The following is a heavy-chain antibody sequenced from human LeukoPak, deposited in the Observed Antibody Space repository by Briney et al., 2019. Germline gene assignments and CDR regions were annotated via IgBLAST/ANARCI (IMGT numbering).Heavy chain of an antibody. D-gene: IGHD4-17*01. Sequence: SETLSLTCTVSGGSISSYYWGWIRQPPGKGLEWIGSIYYSGSTYYNPSLKSRVTVSVDTSKNQFSLKLRSVTAADTAVYYCARGGAYGDVDAFDIWGQGTMVTVSS. J-gene: IGHJ3*02. CDR3: ARGGAYGDVDAFDI. CDR2: IYYSGST. V-gene: IGHV4-39*07. CDR1: GGSISSYY.